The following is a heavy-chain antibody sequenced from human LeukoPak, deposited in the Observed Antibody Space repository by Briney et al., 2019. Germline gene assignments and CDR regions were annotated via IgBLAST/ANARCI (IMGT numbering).Heavy chain of an antibody. D-gene: IGHD1-1*01. CDR1: GGSLSLFY. Sequence: SETLSLTCSVSGGSLSLFYWSWVRQPPGKGLGWVGYIYYSGSTNYNPSLKSRVTISVDTSKNQFSLKLSSVTAADTAVYYCAREALGDWNDPMYYFDYWGQGTLVTVSS. V-gene: IGHV4-59*01. CDR3: AREALGDWNDPMYYFDY. J-gene: IGHJ4*02. CDR2: IYYSGST.